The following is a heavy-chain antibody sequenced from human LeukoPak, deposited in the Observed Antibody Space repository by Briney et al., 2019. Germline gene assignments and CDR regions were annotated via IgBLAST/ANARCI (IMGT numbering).Heavy chain of an antibody. CDR2: IYYSGST. J-gene: IGHJ4*02. V-gene: IGHV4-59*01. Sequence: SETLSLTCTVSGGSISSYYWNWIRQPPGKGLEWIGYIYYSGSTNYNPSLKSRVTISVDTSKNQFSLKLSSVTAADTAVYYCAAQYYYDSSGYRGPYDYWGQGTLVTVSS. CDR1: GGSISSYY. D-gene: IGHD3-22*01. CDR3: AAQYYYDSSGYRGPYDY.